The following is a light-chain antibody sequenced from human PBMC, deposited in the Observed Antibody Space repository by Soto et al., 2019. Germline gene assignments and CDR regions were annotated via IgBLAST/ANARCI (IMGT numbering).Light chain of an antibody. CDR3: QHYGGMWT. J-gene: IGKJ1*01. CDR1: QSISNR. V-gene: IGKV1-5*01. CDR2: DAS. Sequence: IQMTQSHSTLSAAVWEIVTITCRASQSISNRLAWYQQKPGKAPKVLIYDASSLESGVPSRFSGSGSGTEFILTISSLQPDDFASYCCQHYGGMWTFGQGTKVDIK.